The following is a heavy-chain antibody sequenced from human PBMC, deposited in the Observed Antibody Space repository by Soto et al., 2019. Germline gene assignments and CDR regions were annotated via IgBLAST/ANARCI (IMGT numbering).Heavy chain of an antibody. Sequence: GGSLRLSCAASGFTFSSYAMHWVRQAPGKGLEWVAVISYDGSNKYYADSVKGRFTISRDNSKNTLYLQMNSLRAEDTAVYYCARDGPLTGLDYWGQGTLVTVSS. CDR2: ISYDGSNK. D-gene: IGHD1-20*01. CDR3: ARDGPLTGLDY. J-gene: IGHJ4*02. V-gene: IGHV3-30*04. CDR1: GFTFSSYA.